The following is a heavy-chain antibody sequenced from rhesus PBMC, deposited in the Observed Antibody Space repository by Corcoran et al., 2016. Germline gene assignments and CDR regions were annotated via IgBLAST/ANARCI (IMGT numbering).Heavy chain of an antibody. D-gene: IGHD1-20*01. CDR1: GGSISDDYY. V-gene: IGHV4-106*01. Sequence: QVQLQESGPGLVKPSETLSLTCAVSGGSISDDYYWSWIRQPPGKGLEWIGYIYGSGGGTNYNPPLTTRVTISIDSSKNQFSLKGSSVTAADTAVYYCASIAGTTGFVVFDYWGQGVLVTVSS. CDR2: IYGSGGGT. CDR3: ASIAGTTGFVVFDY. J-gene: IGHJ4*01.